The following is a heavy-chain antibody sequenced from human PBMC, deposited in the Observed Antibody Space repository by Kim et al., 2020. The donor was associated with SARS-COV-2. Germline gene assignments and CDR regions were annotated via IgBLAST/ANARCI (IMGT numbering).Heavy chain of an antibody. J-gene: IGHJ6*02. CDR2: TYYRSKWYN. CDR1: GDRVSSNSAA. Sequence: SPTLSLTCAISGDRVSSNSAAWNWIRQSPSRGLEWLGRTYYRSKWYNDSAVSVKSRITINPDTSKNQFSLQLNSVTPEDTAVYYCARDQGGSYSYYYYGMDVWGQGTTVTVSS. V-gene: IGHV6-1*01. CDR3: ARDQGGSYSYYYYGMDV. D-gene: IGHD1-26*01.